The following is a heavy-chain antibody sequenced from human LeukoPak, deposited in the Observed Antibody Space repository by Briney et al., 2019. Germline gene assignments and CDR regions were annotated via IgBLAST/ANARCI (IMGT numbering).Heavy chain of an antibody. V-gene: IGHV1-18*01. CDR2: ISAYNGNT. Sequence: GASVTLSCKASGYTFTSYGISWVRQAPGQGLEWMGWISAYNGNTNYAQKLQGRVTMTTDTSTSTAYMELRSLRSDDTAVYYCARDGLNGRWLPFDYWAREPWSPSPQ. CDR3: ARDGLNGRWLPFDY. D-gene: IGHD5-24*01. CDR1: GYTFTSYG. J-gene: IGHJ4*02.